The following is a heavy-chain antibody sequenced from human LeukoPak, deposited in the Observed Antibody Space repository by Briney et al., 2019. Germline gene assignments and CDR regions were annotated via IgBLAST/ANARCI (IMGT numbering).Heavy chain of an antibody. D-gene: IGHD1-26*01. J-gene: IGHJ4*02. CDR1: GFTVTTSY. V-gene: IGHV3-66*01. CDR2: IYSGGYT. CDR3: ARRLEYSGSKGVFDY. Sequence: GGPLRLSCAASGFTVTTSYMTWVRQAPGKGLEWVSIIYSGGYTDYADSVKGRFTISRDNSKNTLDLQMNSLRAEDTAVYYCARRLEYSGSKGVFDYWGQGTLVTVSS.